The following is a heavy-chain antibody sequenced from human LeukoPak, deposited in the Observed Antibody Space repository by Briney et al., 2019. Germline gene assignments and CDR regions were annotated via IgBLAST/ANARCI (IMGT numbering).Heavy chain of an antibody. D-gene: IGHD6-6*01. CDR1: GFTFSSFG. CDR3: ARRRVAALDY. J-gene: IGHJ4*02. Sequence: GRSLRLSCAASGFTFSSFGMHWVCQAPGKGLEWVAVIWYDGSNKNYADSVKGRFTISRDNAKNSLYLQMNSLRAEDTAVYYCARRRVAALDYWGQGTLVTVSS. V-gene: IGHV3-33*01. CDR2: IWYDGSNK.